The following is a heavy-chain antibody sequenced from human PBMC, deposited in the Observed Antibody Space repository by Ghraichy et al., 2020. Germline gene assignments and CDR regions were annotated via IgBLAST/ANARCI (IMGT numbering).Heavy chain of an antibody. CDR1: GYSFISYG. Sequence: ASVKVSCKASGYSFISYGITWVRQAPGQGLAWMGWITTKSGNTQYAQKFQGRVIMTTETSTDTAYMELRSLRFDDTAVYYCARGVNWLDPWGQGTLVTVSS. CDR3: ARGVNWLDP. CDR2: ITTKSGNT. V-gene: IGHV1-18*01. J-gene: IGHJ5*02.